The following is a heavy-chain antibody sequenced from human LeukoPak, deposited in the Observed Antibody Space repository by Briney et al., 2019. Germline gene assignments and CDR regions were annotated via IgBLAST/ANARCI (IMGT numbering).Heavy chain of an antibody. CDR3: ARADLEWLSSAFDI. V-gene: IGHV1-18*01. CDR2: ISAYNGNT. J-gene: IGHJ3*02. CDR1: GYTFTSYG. D-gene: IGHD3-3*01. Sequence: GASVKVSCKASGYTFTSYGISWVRQAPGQGLEWMGWISAYNGNTNYAQKLQGRVTMTTDTSISTAYMELSRLRSDDTAVYYCARADLEWLSSAFDIWGQGTMVTVSS.